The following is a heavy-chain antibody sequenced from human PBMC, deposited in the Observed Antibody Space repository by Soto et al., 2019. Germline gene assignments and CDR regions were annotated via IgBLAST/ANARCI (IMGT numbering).Heavy chain of an antibody. Sequence: DSVKVSCKASGYMFTKSAMHWVRQAPGQRLEWMGWISGDSGNTKYSPKLQDRVTITRDTSASTAYMELSSLRSEDTALYYCARDGVAAVNINFDYWGQRPLVTVPS. CDR1: GYMFTKSA. J-gene: IGHJ4*01. CDR3: ARDGVAAVNINFDY. CDR2: ISGDSGNT. V-gene: IGHV1-3*01. D-gene: IGHD6-25*01.